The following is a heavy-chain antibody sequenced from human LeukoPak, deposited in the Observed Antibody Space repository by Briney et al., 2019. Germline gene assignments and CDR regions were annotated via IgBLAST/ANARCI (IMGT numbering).Heavy chain of an antibody. CDR1: GFTFSSYA. V-gene: IGHV3-23*01. Sequence: GGSLRLSCAASGFTFSSYAMSWVRQAPEKGLEWVSAISGSGGSTYYADSVKGRFTISRDNSKNTLYLQMNSLRAEDTAVYYCAKDLTAWFGGLDYWGQGTLVTVSS. J-gene: IGHJ4*02. CDR3: AKDLTAWFGGLDY. D-gene: IGHD3-10*01. CDR2: ISGSGGST.